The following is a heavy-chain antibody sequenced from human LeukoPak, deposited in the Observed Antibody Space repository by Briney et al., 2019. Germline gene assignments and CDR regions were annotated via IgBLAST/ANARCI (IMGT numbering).Heavy chain of an antibody. CDR1: GGSISSYY. D-gene: IGHD3-10*01. CDR2: IYYSGST. V-gene: IGHV4-59*01. Sequence: SETLSLTCTVSGGSISSYYWSWIRQPPGKGLEWIGYIYYSGSTNYNPSLKSRVTISVDTSRNQFSLKLSSVTAADTAVYYCARGFYDAFDIWGQGTMVTVSS. J-gene: IGHJ3*02. CDR3: ARGFYDAFDI.